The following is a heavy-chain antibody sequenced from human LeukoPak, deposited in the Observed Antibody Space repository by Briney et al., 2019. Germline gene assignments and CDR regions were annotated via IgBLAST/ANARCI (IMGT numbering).Heavy chain of an antibody. CDR1: GGSISSGGYY. V-gene: IGHV4-31*03. CDR2: IYYSGST. D-gene: IGHD2-2*01. Sequence: SETLSLTCTVSGGSISSGGYYWSWIRQHPGKGLEWIGYIYYSGSTYYNPSLKSRVTISVDTSKNQFSLKLGSVTAADTAVYYCASCSSSHSYFDYWGQGTLVTVSS. CDR3: ASCSSSHSYFDY. J-gene: IGHJ4*02.